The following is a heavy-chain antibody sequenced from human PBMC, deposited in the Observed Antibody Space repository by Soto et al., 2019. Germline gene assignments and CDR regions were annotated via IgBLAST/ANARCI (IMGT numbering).Heavy chain of an antibody. J-gene: IGHJ4*02. CDR1: EGTFSSYG. Sequence: SVKVSCKASEGTFSSYGISWVRQAPGQGLEWMGVIIPIFGTVNYAQKFQGRVTISAGEATSTTYMELTSLTTEDTAMYYCARVVITIFGVVTPLHFDLWGQGTLVTVSS. V-gene: IGHV1-69*13. D-gene: IGHD3-3*01. CDR2: IIPIFGTV. CDR3: ARVVITIFGVVTPLHFDL.